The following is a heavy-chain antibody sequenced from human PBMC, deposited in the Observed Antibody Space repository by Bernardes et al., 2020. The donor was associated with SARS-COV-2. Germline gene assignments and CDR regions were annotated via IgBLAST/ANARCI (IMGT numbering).Heavy chain of an antibody. CDR3: AGSLSYGFTFDY. D-gene: IGHD5-18*01. J-gene: IGHJ4*02. Sequence: SETLSLTCTVSGGSISSYYWSWIRQPPGKGLEWIGYIYYSGSTNYNPSLKSRVTISVDTSKNQFSLKLSSVTAADTAVYYCAGSLSYGFTFDYWGQGTLVTVSS. CDR1: GGSISSYY. V-gene: IGHV4-59*01. CDR2: IYYSGST.